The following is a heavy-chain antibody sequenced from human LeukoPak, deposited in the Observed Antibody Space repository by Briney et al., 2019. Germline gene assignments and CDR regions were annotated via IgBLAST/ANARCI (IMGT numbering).Heavy chain of an antibody. CDR2: ISGSGGDI. D-gene: IGHD1-26*01. V-gene: IGHV3-11*01. J-gene: IGHJ4*02. Sequence: GGSLRLFCAASGFTFSNYYMSCIRQTPGKGLECLSYISGSGGDIHYADSVKGRFTVSRDNAKSSLYLQMNSLRAEDTAMYYCARDIRAVGVTLYFDYWGQGILVIVTS. CDR1: GFTFSNYY. CDR3: ARDIRAVGVTLYFDY.